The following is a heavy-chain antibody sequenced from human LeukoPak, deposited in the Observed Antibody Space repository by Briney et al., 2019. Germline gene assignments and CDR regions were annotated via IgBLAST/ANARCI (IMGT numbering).Heavy chain of an antibody. CDR2: IYYSGST. CDR1: GGSISSSSYY. V-gene: IGHV4-39*01. J-gene: IGHJ4*02. D-gene: IGHD3-3*01. CDR3: ARSGFLEWLLPSYFDY. Sequence: SETLSLTCTVSGGSISSSSYYWGWIRQPPGEGLEWIGSIYYSGSTYYNPSLKSRVTISVDTSKNQFSLKLSSVTAADTAVYYCARSGFLEWLLPSYFDYWGQGTLVTVSS.